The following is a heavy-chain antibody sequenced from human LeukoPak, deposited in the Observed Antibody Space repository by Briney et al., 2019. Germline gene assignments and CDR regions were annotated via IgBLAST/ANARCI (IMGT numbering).Heavy chain of an antibody. D-gene: IGHD5-24*01. CDR3: ARIRGDGSTFDY. CDR2: IPQPGTEQ. CDR1: GFTFSSYW. Sequence: GGSLRLSCAASGFTFSSYWMSWVRQAPGKGLEWVANIPQPGTEQYYVDSVRGRFTISRDNAKNSLFLQMSSLRAEDTAVYYCARIRGDGSTFDYWAREPWSPSPQ. J-gene: IGHJ4*02. V-gene: IGHV3-7*04.